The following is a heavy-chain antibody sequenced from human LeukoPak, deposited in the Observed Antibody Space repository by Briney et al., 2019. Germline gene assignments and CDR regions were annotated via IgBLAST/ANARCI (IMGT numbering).Heavy chain of an antibody. CDR3: ARSPVLRFFDWSESWFDP. CDR2: IYSNGST. CDR1: GDSISPYY. D-gene: IGHD3-9*01. J-gene: IGHJ5*02. V-gene: IGHV4-4*07. Sequence: PSETLSLTCNVSGDSISPYYWNWIRQPAGEGLEWIGRIYSNGSTNYNPSLKSRITMSIDTSKSQFSLKLTSVTAADTAVYYCARSPVLRFFDWSESWFDPWGQGTPVTVSS.